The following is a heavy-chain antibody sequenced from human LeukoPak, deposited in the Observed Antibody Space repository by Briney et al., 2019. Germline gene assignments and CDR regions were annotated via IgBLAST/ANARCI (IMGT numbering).Heavy chain of an antibody. CDR2: ISIYNGKT. D-gene: IGHD2-21*02. CDR3: ARACHLVVVTAEGGWLDP. Sequence: ASVKVSCKASGYRFTSYGIGWVRQAPGQGLEWVGWISIYNGKTYYTQSLQDRVTMTTDTSTNTVYMELRSLRSDDTAVYYCARACHLVVVTAEGGWLDPWGREPWSPSPQ. J-gene: IGHJ5*02. CDR1: GYRFTSYG. V-gene: IGHV1-18*01.